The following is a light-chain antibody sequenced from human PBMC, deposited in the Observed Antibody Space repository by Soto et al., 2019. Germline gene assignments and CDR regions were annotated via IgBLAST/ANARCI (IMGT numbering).Light chain of an antibody. CDR2: EDF. CDR1: SSDVGRYNF. J-gene: IGLJ1*01. CDR3: CSYAGSNNYV. Sequence: QSVLTQPASVSGSPGQSITISCTGTSSDVGRYNFVSWYQQLPGRAPKLMIYEDFRRPSGVSSRFSGSKSDNTASLTISGLQAEDEADYYCCSYAGSNNYVFGTATKLTVL. V-gene: IGLV2-23*01.